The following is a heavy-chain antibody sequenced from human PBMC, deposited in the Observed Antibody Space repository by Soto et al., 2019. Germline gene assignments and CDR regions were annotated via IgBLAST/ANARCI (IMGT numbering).Heavy chain of an antibody. D-gene: IGHD3-22*01. J-gene: IGHJ4*02. CDR2: INHSGSN. CDR1: VGSFSGYY. Sequence: LSLTCYRYVGSFSGYYWICIPQKPVKVLHCIVEINHSGSNNYNPSLKSRVTISVDTSKNQFSLKLGSVAAADKAVYYCARRSITYYYDSSGYVYFDYWGQGTLVTVSS. V-gene: IGHV4-34*01. CDR3: ARRSITYYYDSSGYVYFDY.